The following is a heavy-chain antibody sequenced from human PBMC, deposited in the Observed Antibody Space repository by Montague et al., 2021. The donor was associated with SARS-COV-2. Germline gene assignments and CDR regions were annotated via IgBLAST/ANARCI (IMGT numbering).Heavy chain of an antibody. Sequence: SVRVSFKASGFPFTSSAVQWVRQARGQRLEWIGWIVVGSGNTNYAQKFRERVTITRDMSTSTAYMELSSLRSEDTAVYYCAAPYCSGGNCYDAFDIWGQGTMVTVSS. D-gene: IGHD2-15*01. CDR1: GFPFTSSA. J-gene: IGHJ3*02. V-gene: IGHV1-58*01. CDR2: IVVGSGNT. CDR3: AAPYCSGGNCYDAFDI.